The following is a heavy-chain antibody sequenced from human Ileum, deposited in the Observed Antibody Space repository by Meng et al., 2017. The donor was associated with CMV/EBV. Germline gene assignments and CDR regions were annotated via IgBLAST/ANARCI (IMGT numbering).Heavy chain of an antibody. CDR3: ARMIFKYSSSSQFGY. CDR2: IYPGDSDT. D-gene: IGHD6-6*01. Sequence: KVSCKGSGYSFTSYWIGWVRQMPGEGLEWMGIIYPGDSDTRYSPSFQGQVTISADKSISTAYPQWSSLKASDTAMYYCARMIFKYSSSSQFGYWGQGTLVTVSS. J-gene: IGHJ4*02. CDR1: GYSFTSYW. V-gene: IGHV5-51*01.